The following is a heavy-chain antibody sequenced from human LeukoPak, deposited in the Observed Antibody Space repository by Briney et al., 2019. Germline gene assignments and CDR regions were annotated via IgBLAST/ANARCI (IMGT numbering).Heavy chain of an antibody. D-gene: IGHD1-14*01. J-gene: IGHJ5*02. Sequence: SETLSLTCTVSGGSISSYYWSWIRQPPGKGLEWIGYIYYSGSTNYNPSLKSRVTISVDTSKNQFSLKLSSVTAADTAVYYCARASPAEWFDPWGQGTLVTVSS. V-gene: IGHV4-59*01. CDR3: ARASPAEWFDP. CDR1: GGSISSYY. CDR2: IYYSGST.